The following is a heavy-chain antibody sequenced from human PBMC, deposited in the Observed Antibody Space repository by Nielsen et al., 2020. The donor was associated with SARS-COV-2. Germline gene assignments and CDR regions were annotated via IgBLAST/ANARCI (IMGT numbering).Heavy chain of an antibody. CDR3: ATAVGATSSHDAFDI. Sequence: GSLRLSCTVSGGSIRSYYWTWILQPPFKGLEWIGYIYYTGSTNYNPSLKSRVTMSVDTSKNQFSLKLRSVTAADTAVYFCATAVGATSSHDAFDIWGQGTMVTVSS. J-gene: IGHJ3*02. CDR1: GGSIRSYY. D-gene: IGHD1-26*01. V-gene: IGHV4-59*08. CDR2: IYYTGST.